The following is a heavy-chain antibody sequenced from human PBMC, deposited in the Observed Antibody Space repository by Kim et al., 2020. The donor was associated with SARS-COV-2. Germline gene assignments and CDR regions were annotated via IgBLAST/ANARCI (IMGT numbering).Heavy chain of an antibody. Sequence: SLNSRLTISVDTSKNQFSLKLSSVTAADTAVYYCASEYCSSTSCYGMDVWGQGTTVTVSS. CDR3: ASEYCSSTSCYGMDV. D-gene: IGHD2-2*01. V-gene: IGHV4-59*01. J-gene: IGHJ6*02.